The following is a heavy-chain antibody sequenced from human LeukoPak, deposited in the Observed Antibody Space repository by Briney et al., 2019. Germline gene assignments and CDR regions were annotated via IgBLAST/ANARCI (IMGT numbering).Heavy chain of an antibody. D-gene: IGHD3-3*01. J-gene: IGHJ6*03. CDR2: IYTSGST. Sequence: SETLSLTCTVSGGSISSYYWSWIRQPAGKGLEWIGRIYTSGSTNYNPSLKSRVTISVDTSKNQFSLKLSSVTAADTAVYYCARESPHDYDFWSGSYYYYMDVWGKGTTVTVSS. V-gene: IGHV4-4*07. CDR3: ARESPHDYDFWSGSYYYYMDV. CDR1: GGSISSYY.